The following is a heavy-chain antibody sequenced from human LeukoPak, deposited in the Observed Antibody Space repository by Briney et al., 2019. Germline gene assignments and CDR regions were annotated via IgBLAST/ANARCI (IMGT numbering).Heavy chain of an antibody. CDR1: GYTFTSYY. Sequence: ASVRVSCKASGYTFTSYYMHWVRQAPGQELEWMGIINPSGGSTSYAQKFQGRVTMTRDMSTSTVYMELSSLRSEDTAVYYCAREIGPRQLHLWGSAFDYWGQGTLVTVSS. V-gene: IGHV1-46*01. CDR2: INPSGGST. CDR3: AREIGPRQLHLWGSAFDY. D-gene: IGHD5-18*01. J-gene: IGHJ4*02.